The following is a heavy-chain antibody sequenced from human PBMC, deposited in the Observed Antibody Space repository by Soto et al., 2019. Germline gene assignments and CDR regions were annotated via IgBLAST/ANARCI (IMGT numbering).Heavy chain of an antibody. J-gene: IGHJ5*02. CDR2: IYYSGST. CDR3: ARVITTPRSNWFDP. CDR1: GGSISSGDYY. Sequence: PSETLSLTCTVSGGSISSGDYYWSWIRQPPGKGLEWIGYIYYSGSTYYNPSLKSRVTISVDTSKNQFSLKLSSVTAADTAVYYCARVITTPRSNWFDPWGQGTLVTVSS. D-gene: IGHD1-1*01. V-gene: IGHV4-30-4*01.